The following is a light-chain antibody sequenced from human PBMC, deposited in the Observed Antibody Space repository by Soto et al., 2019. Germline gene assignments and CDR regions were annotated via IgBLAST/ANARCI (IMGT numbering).Light chain of an antibody. CDR3: SSYTSRSPL. Sequence: QSALTQPASVSGSPGQSITISCTGTSSDVGGYNYVSWYQQHPGKAPKLMIYDVSNRPSGVSTRFSGSKSGHTASLTLSGLQGEDEAAYSCSSYTSRSPLFGGGPKLTVL. V-gene: IGLV2-14*01. CDR2: DVS. CDR1: SSDVGGYNY. J-gene: IGLJ2*01.